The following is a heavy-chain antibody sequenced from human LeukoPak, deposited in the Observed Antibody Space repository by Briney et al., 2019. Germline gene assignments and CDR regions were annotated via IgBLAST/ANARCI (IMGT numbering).Heavy chain of an antibody. CDR3: ARDSVPLRYFDWLFSPFDY. J-gene: IGHJ4*02. V-gene: IGHV3-9*01. D-gene: IGHD3-9*01. Sequence: PGGSLRLSCAASGFTFDDYAMHWVRQAPGKGLEWVSGISWDSGSVDSADSVKGRFTISRDNARNSLYLQMNSLRAEDTAVYYCARDSVPLRYFDWLFSPFDYWGQGTLVTVSS. CDR2: ISWDSGSV. CDR1: GFTFDDYA.